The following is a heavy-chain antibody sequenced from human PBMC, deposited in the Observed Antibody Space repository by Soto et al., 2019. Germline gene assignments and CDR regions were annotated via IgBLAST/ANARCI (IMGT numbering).Heavy chain of an antibody. D-gene: IGHD1-26*01. CDR1: GFTFSSYA. Sequence: QVQLVESGGGVVQPGRSLRLSCAASGFTFSSYAMHWVRQAPGTGLEWVAVISHDGSNKYYADSVKGRFTISRDNSKNPLYLQMNSMTAEDTAVYYCARAGIVGAYFDYWGQGTLVTVSS. J-gene: IGHJ4*02. V-gene: IGHV3-30-3*01. CDR3: ARAGIVGAYFDY. CDR2: ISHDGSNK.